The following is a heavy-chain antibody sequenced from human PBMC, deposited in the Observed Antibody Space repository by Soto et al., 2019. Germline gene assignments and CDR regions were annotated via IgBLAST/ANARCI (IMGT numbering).Heavy chain of an antibody. J-gene: IGHJ5*02. Sequence: QVQLVQSGAEEKKHGTSVKVSCKASGYTFTSYAMHWVRQAPGQRLEWMGWINAGNGNTKYSQKFQGRGTITRDTSASTAYMELSSLRSEDTAVYYCARGGGWYVWFDPWGQGTLATVSS. CDR1: GYTFTSYA. CDR2: INAGNGNT. V-gene: IGHV1-3*05. CDR3: ARGGGWYVWFDP. D-gene: IGHD6-19*01.